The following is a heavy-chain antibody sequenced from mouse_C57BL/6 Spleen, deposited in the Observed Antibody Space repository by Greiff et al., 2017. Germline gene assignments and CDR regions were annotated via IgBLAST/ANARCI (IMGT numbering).Heavy chain of an antibody. V-gene: IGHV1-64*01. Sequence: QVQLQQPGAELVKPGASVKLSCKASGYTFTSYWMHWVKQRPGQGLEWIGMIHPNSGSTNYNEKFKSKATLTVDKSSSTAYMQLSSLTSEDSAVYYCARVGGRDYFDYWGQGTTLTVSS. CDR3: ARVGGRDYFDY. D-gene: IGHD3-1*01. CDR2: IHPNSGST. J-gene: IGHJ2*01. CDR1: GYTFTSYW.